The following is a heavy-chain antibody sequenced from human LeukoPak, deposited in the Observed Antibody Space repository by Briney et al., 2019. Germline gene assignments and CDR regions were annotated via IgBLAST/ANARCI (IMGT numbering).Heavy chain of an antibody. J-gene: IGHJ4*02. V-gene: IGHV1-2*02. Sequence: GPSLNPSSKPSGYTFTGHYMHWVRQAPGQGLEWMGWINPNSGGTNYAQNFQGRVTMTRDTAISTAYMALSRLRSDDTAVYYCARDFSWGRELYSNYFDYWGQGTLVTVSS. CDR2: INPNSGGT. D-gene: IGHD1-26*01. CDR3: ARDFSWGRELYSNYFDY. CDR1: GYTFTGHY.